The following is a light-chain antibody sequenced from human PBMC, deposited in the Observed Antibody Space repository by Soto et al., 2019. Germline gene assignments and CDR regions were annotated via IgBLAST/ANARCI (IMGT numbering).Light chain of an antibody. Sequence: EIVLTQSPATLSLSPGERATLSCRASRSVDDSLAWYQQKPGQAPRLLIYDASNRATGIPARFRGSGSGADFTLTISSLEPEDFALYYCQQRSNWPRTFGQGTKVEIK. J-gene: IGKJ1*01. CDR3: QQRSNWPRT. CDR2: DAS. CDR1: RSVDDS. V-gene: IGKV3-11*01.